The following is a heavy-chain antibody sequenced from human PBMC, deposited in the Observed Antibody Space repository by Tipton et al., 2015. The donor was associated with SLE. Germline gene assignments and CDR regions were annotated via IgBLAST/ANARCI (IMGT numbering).Heavy chain of an antibody. CDR3: ARERLRVADY. CDR2: IDSDGTYT. Sequence: SLRLSCAASGFTSSSYWVHWVRQAPEKGLVWVSRIDSDGTYTDYADFVKGRFTVSRDNAKNSLSLQMNSLRAEDTAVYYCARERLRVADYWGQGVLVAVSS. CDR1: GFTSSSYW. V-gene: IGHV3-74*01. J-gene: IGHJ4*02. D-gene: IGHD3-10*01.